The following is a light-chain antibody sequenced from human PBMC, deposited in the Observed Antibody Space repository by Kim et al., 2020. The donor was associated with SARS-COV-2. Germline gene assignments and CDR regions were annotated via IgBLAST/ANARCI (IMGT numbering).Light chain of an antibody. J-gene: IGKJ4*01. CDR2: AAS. Sequence: DTQMTQSTFSLSASVGDRVTITCRASQGIRNDLDWYQQKPGKAPKRLIYAASSLQSGVPSRFSGSGSGTEFTLTISSLQPEDFATYYCLQHNSYRLTFGGGTKVDIK. CDR3: LQHNSYRLT. CDR1: QGIRND. V-gene: IGKV1-17*01.